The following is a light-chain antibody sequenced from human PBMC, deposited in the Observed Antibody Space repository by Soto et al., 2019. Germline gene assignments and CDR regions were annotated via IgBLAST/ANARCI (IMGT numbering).Light chain of an antibody. J-gene: IGKJ3*01. Sequence: DIQMTQSPSSLSASVGDRVTITCRASQSISSYLNWYQQKPGKAPKLLIYAASSLQSGVPSRFSGSGSGTDYTLPISSLQPEDFATYYCQQSYSTRFTCGPGTKVDIK. CDR1: QSISSY. CDR2: AAS. CDR3: QQSYSTRFT. V-gene: IGKV1-39*01.